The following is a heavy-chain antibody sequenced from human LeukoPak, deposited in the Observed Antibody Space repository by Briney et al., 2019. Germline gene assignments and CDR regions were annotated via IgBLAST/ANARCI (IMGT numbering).Heavy chain of an antibody. Sequence: SETLSLTCTVSGGSISSYYWNWIRQPPGKGLEWIGYIYYNGNTNYNPSLKSRVTISVDTSKNQFSLKVSSVTAADTAVYYCARVGDSGYGSYYYYGMDVWGQGTTVTVSS. D-gene: IGHD5-12*01. V-gene: IGHV4-59*01. CDR1: GGSISSYY. J-gene: IGHJ6*02. CDR3: ARVGDSGYGSYYYYGMDV. CDR2: IYYNGNT.